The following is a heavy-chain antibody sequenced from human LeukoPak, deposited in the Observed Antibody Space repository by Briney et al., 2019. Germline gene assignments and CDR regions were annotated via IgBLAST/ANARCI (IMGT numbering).Heavy chain of an antibody. V-gene: IGHV3-74*01. Sequence: PGGSLRLSCAASGFTFSSYAMSWVRQAPGKGLVWVSRINNAGSETTYADTVKGRFTISRDNAKNTLYLQMNSLRAEDTAVYYCVRGSFGPDIWGQGTMVTVSS. D-gene: IGHD3/OR15-3a*01. CDR3: VRGSFGPDI. CDR2: INNAGSET. CDR1: GFTFSSYA. J-gene: IGHJ3*02.